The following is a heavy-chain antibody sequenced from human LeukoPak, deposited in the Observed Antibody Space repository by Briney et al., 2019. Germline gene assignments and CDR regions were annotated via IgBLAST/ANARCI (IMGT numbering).Heavy chain of an antibody. Sequence: SGGSLRLSCAASGFTFSSYAMSWVRQAPGKGLEWVSAISGSGGSTYYADSVKGRFTISRDNSKNTLYLQMNSLRAEDTAVYYCAKVAYYYDSSGYCYVGRAPHYFDYWGQGTLVTVSS. D-gene: IGHD3-22*01. CDR1: GFTFSSYA. CDR3: AKVAYYYDSSGYCYVGRAPHYFDY. V-gene: IGHV3-23*01. J-gene: IGHJ4*02. CDR2: ISGSGGST.